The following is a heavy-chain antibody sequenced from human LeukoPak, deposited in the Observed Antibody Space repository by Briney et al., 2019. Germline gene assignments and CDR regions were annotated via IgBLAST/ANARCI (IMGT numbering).Heavy chain of an antibody. Sequence: ASVKVSCKASGYTFTSYDINWVRQATGQGLEWMGWVNPNSGNTGYAQKFQGRVTMTRNTSISTAYMELSSLRSEDTAVYYCARGRGKWFGELSHFDYWGQGTLVTVSS. J-gene: IGHJ4*02. CDR1: GYTFTSYD. D-gene: IGHD3-10*01. V-gene: IGHV1-8*01. CDR3: ARGRGKWFGELSHFDY. CDR2: VNPNSGNT.